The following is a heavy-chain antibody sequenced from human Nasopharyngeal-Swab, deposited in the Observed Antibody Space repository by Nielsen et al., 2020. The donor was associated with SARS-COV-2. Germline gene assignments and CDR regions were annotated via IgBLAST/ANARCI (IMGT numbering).Heavy chain of an antibody. CDR3: AGDGAYSGYDWTY. CDR1: GSSITSTSHY. V-gene: IGHV4-39*07. Sequence: SETLSLTCTVSGSSITSTSHYWGWIRQPPGKGLEWIGCVSYRGSTYHNPSLKSRVTVSVDTSKNQFSLKLTSLTAADTAVYYCAGDGAYSGYDWTYWGQGTLVTVSS. D-gene: IGHD5-12*01. CDR2: VSYRGST. J-gene: IGHJ4*02.